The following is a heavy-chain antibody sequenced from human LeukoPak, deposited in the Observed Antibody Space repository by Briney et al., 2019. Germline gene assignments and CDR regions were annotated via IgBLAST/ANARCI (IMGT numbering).Heavy chain of an antibody. D-gene: IGHD3-9*01. CDR1: GFTFSSYG. V-gene: IGHV3-33*01. Sequence: GGSLRLSCVASGFTFSSYGMHWVRQAPGKGLEWVAVIWYDGSNKYYADSVKGRFTISRDNSKNTLYLQMNSLRAEDTAVYYCARGYFDWLPSYFDYWGQGTLVTVSS. CDR2: IWYDGSNK. CDR3: ARGYFDWLPSYFDY. J-gene: IGHJ4*02.